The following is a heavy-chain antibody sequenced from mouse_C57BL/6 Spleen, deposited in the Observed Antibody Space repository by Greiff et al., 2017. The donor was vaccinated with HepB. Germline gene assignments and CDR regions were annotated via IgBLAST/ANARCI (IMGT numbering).Heavy chain of an antibody. V-gene: IGHV2-3*01. D-gene: IGHD2-4*01. Sequence: QVQLQQSGPGLVAPSQSLSITCTVSGFSLTSYGVSWVRQPPGKGLEWLGVIWGDGSTNYHSALISRLSISKDNSKSQVFLKLNSLQTDDTATYYGAKEKIGRLRQRDYYAMDYWGQGTSVTVSS. CDR3: AKEKIGRLRQRDYYAMDY. J-gene: IGHJ4*01. CDR1: GFSLTSYG. CDR2: IWGDGST.